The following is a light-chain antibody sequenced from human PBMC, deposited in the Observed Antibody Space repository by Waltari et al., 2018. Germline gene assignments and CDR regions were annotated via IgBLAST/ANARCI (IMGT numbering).Light chain of an antibody. J-gene: IGKJ1*01. CDR2: HTS. V-gene: IGKV3-20*01. CDR1: QSVSIY. CDR3: QHYKSLPVS. Sequence: IVLTQSPGTLSLSPGERATLSCRASQSVSIYLAWYQQKPGQAPRLLIYHTSTRATGIPDRFSGSGSGTDFSLTISGLEPEDFAVYYCQHYKSLPVSIGQGTRVEIK.